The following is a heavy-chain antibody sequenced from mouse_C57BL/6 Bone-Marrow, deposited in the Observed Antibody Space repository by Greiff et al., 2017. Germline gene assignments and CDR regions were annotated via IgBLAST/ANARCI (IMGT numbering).Heavy chain of an antibody. Sequence: EVKLQESGGGLVQPGGSMKLSCVASGFTFSNYWMNWVRQSPEKGLEWVAQIRLKSDNYATNYAEAVKGRFTISRDDSKSIVYLQMNNLRSEDTGMYYCTDDGYYGFAYWGQGTLVTVSA. D-gene: IGHD2-3*01. CDR2: IRLKSDNYAT. V-gene: IGHV6-3*01. CDR3: TDDGYYGFAY. J-gene: IGHJ3*01. CDR1: GFTFSNYW.